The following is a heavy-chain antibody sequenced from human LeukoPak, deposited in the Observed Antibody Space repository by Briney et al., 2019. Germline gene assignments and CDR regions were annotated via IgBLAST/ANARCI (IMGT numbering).Heavy chain of an antibody. CDR2: IYYSGST. J-gene: IGHJ6*02. CDR1: GGSISSYY. CDR3: ARDRGIQVYSSSWYGMDV. Sequence: SETLSLTCTVSGGSISSYYWSWIRQPPGKGLEWIGYIYYSGSTNYNPSLKSRVTISVDTSKNQSSLKLSSVTAADTAVYYCARDRGIQVYSSSWYGMDVWGQGTTVTVSS. V-gene: IGHV4-59*01. D-gene: IGHD6-13*01.